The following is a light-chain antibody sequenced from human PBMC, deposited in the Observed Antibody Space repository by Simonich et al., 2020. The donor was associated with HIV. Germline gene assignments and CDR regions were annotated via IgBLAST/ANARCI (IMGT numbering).Light chain of an antibody. V-gene: IGKV3-15*01. CDR2: GAS. Sequence: EVVMTQSPATLSVSPGERATLSCRASQSVSNNLAWYQKKPGQAPRLLIDGASTRATGIPARFSGSGSGTEFTLTISSMQSEDFAVYYCQQYNNWPPYTFAQGTKLEIK. J-gene: IGKJ2*01. CDR1: QSVSNN. CDR3: QQYNNWPPYT.